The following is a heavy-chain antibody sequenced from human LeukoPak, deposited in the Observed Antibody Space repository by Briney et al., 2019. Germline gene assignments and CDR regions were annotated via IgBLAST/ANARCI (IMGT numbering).Heavy chain of an antibody. CDR1: GCTFTCNH. CDR3: ARGGSTDSIHSCGGNFYFLDY. CDR2: INPNSGGT. Sequence: PGASGKVSCKASGCTFTCNHMHWVRQAPGQGREWMGWINPNSGGTNYAQKFQGRVIMTRDTSISTAYMELSRLGSDDTAVYCCARGGSTDSIHSCGGNFYFLDYWGQGTLVTVSS. D-gene: IGHD2-21*02. V-gene: IGHV1-2*02. J-gene: IGHJ4*02.